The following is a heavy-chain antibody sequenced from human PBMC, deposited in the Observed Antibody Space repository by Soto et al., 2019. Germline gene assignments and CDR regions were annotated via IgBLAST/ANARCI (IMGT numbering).Heavy chain of an antibody. Sequence: QVQLVQSGAEVKKPGSSVKVSCKASGGTFSSYAISWVRQAPGQGLEWMGGIIPIFGTANYAQKFQGRVTISADESTSTAYMELSSLRSEDTPVYYCARDGINYYDSSGSISGLVKAFDYWGQGTLVTVSS. D-gene: IGHD3-22*01. J-gene: IGHJ4*02. V-gene: IGHV1-69*01. CDR2: IIPIFGTA. CDR3: ARDGINYYDSSGSISGLVKAFDY. CDR1: GGTFSSYA.